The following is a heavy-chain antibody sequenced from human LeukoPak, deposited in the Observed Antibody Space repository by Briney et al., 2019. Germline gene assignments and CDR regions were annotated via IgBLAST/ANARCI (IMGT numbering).Heavy chain of an antibody. Sequence: GGSLRLSCAASRLTFSSYVMTWVRQAPGKGLEWVSAITGTGDTTYYTPSVRGRFTISRDNSKSTLYLQMNSLRADDTAVYYCAKEGYASGWLDSWGQGTLVTVSS. D-gene: IGHD6-19*01. J-gene: IGHJ4*02. V-gene: IGHV3-23*01. CDR1: RLTFSSYV. CDR2: ITGTGDTT. CDR3: AKEGYASGWLDS.